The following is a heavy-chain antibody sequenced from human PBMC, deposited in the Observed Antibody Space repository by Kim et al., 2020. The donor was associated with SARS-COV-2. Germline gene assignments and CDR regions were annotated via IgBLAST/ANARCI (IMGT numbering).Heavy chain of an antibody. V-gene: IGHV3-30*18. D-gene: IGHD6-6*01. CDR3: AKEERAAPEYYYYGMDV. J-gene: IGHJ6*02. Sequence: GGSLRLSCAASGFTFSSYGMHWVRQAPGKGLEWVAVISYDGSNKYYADSVKGRFTISRDNSKNTLYLQMNSLRAEDTAVYYCAKEERAAPEYYYYGMDVWGQGTTVTVSS. CDR1: GFTFSSYG. CDR2: ISYDGSNK.